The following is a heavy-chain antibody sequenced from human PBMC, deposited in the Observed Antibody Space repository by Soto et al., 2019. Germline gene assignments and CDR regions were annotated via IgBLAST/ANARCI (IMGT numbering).Heavy chain of an antibody. CDR1: GFTFSSYG. J-gene: IGHJ1*01. Sequence: QVQLVESGGGVVQPGRSLRLSCAASGFTFSSYGMLWVRQAPGKGLEWVAVISYDGSNKYYADSVKGRFTISRDNSKNTLYLQMNSLRAEDTAVYYCAKDIEADFWSGSYGYFQHWGQGTLVTVSS. V-gene: IGHV3-30*18. D-gene: IGHD3-3*01. CDR2: ISYDGSNK. CDR3: AKDIEADFWSGSYGYFQH.